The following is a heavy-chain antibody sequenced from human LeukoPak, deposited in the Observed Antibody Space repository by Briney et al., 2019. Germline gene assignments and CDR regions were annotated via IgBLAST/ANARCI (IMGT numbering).Heavy chain of an antibody. V-gene: IGHV4-30-2*01. Sequence: SETLSLTCAVSGGSISSGGYPWSWIRQTPGKGLEWIGYIYHSGSTYYNPSLKSRVTISVDRSKNQFSLKLSSVTAADTAVYYCARGSAYYDSSGYQAFDIWGQGTMVTVSS. D-gene: IGHD3-22*01. CDR3: ARGSAYYDSSGYQAFDI. CDR1: GGSISSGGYP. J-gene: IGHJ3*02. CDR2: IYHSGST.